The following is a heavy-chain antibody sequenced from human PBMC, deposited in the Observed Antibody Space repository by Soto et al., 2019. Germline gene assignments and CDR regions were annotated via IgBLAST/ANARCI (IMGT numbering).Heavy chain of an antibody. Sequence: GGSLRLSCVASGITFGSRAMSWVRQAPGEGLEWVSTTTDTGGDTKYADSVRGRFTISRDNSKNTLYLQMSSLRAEDSAVYFCAMGREYDFWSGYYIEMDYWGQGTQVTVSS. CDR2: TTDTGGDT. J-gene: IGHJ4*02. CDR1: GITFGSRA. V-gene: IGHV3-23*01. D-gene: IGHD3-3*01. CDR3: AMGREYDFWSGYYIEMDY.